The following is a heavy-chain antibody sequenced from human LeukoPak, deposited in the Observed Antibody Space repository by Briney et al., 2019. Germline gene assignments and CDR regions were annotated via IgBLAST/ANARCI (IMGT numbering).Heavy chain of an antibody. D-gene: IGHD3-3*01. CDR1: GFTLSDYY. CDR2: SRNKVNSYTT. CDR3: ARAGRDYDFWSGLGY. J-gene: IGHJ4*02. Sequence: PGGSLRLSCAASGFTLSDYYMDWVRQAPGKGLEWFGRSRNKVNSYTTEFAASVKGRFTISRDDSKNSLYLQMNSLKTEDTAVYYCARAGRDYDFWSGLGYWGQGTLVTVSS. V-gene: IGHV3-72*01.